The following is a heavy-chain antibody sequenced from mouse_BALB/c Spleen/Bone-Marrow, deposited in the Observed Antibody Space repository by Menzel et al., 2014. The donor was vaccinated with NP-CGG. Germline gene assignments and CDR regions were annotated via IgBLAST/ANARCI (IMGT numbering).Heavy chain of an antibody. CDR1: GYTFTGYV. Sequence: EVQLVESGPELVKPGASVKMSCKAPGYTFTGYVMHWVKQKPGQGLEWIGYINPYNDGTKYNEKFKGKATLASDKSSSTAYMELSSLTSEDSAVYYCARGSWDRYAMDYWGQGTSVTVSS. D-gene: IGHD1-1*01. J-gene: IGHJ4*01. CDR3: ARGSWDRYAMDY. V-gene: IGHV1-14*01. CDR2: INPYNDGT.